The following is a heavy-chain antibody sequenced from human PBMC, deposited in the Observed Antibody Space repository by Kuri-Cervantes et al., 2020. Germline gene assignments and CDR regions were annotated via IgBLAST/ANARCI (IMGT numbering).Heavy chain of an antibody. CDR3: ARGGHGSYWYPLDY. Sequence: SETLSLTCAVYGGSFSSYYWNWIRQPPGKGLEWIGEINHSGSTNYNPSLKSRITISVDTSKNQFSLKLSSVTAADTALYYCARGGHGSYWYPLDYWGQGTLVTVSS. D-gene: IGHD6-13*01. CDR1: GGSFSSYY. CDR2: INHSGST. V-gene: IGHV4-34*01. J-gene: IGHJ4*02.